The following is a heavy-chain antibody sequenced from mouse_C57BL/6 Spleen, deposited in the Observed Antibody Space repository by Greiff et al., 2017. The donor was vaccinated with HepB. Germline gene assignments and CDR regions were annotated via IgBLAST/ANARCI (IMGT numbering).Heavy chain of an antibody. CDR3: ARGDGLYAMDY. D-gene: IGHD2-3*01. CDR1: GYTFTSYW. CDR2: IDPSDSET. J-gene: IGHJ4*01. Sequence: VQLKQPGAELVRPGSSVKLSCKASGYTFTSYWMHWVKQRPRQGLEWIGNIDPSDSETHYNQKFKDKATLTVDKSSSTAYMQLSSLTSEDSAVYYCARGDGLYAMDYWGQGPSVTASS. V-gene: IGHV1-52*01.